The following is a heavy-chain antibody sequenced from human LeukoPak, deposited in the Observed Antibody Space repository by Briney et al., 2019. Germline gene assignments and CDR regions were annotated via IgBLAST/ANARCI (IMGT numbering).Heavy chain of an antibody. CDR2: INSDGSST. CDR1: GFTFSSYG. D-gene: IGHD2-15*01. CDR3: TQGCLGRPGGIIH. Sequence: GRSLRLSCAVSGFTFSSYGMHWVRQAPGKGLVWVSRINSDGSSTSYADSVKGRFTISRDNAKNTLYLQMNSLRAEDTAVYYCTQGCLGRPGGIIHWGQGTQVTVSA. J-gene: IGHJ4*02. V-gene: IGHV3-74*01.